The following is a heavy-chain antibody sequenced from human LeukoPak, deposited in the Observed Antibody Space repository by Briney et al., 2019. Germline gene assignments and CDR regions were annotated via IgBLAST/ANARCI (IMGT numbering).Heavy chain of an antibody. CDR1: GFTFSSNA. CDR2: ITGSGGST. Sequence: GGCLRLSCAASGFTFSSNAMSWVRQAPGKGLEWVSAITGSGGSTYSADSVKGRFTISRDNSKNTLYLQMNSLRADDTALYYCAKKLAYSSSWFYFDYWGQGTLVT. V-gene: IGHV3-23*01. J-gene: IGHJ4*02. CDR3: AKKLAYSSSWFYFDY. D-gene: IGHD6-13*01.